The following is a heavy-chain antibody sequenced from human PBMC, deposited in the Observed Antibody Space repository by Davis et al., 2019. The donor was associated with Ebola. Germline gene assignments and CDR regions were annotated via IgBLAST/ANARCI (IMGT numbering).Heavy chain of an antibody. CDR3: ARVGKGRSWYGGTPLDY. Sequence: GESLKISCAASGFTFSSYAMSWVRQAPGKGLEWVSYISSSSNTIYYADSVKGLFNIARDNGKNSMYLKMNILRDEDTAVYYCARVGKGRSWYGGTPLDYWGQGTLVTVSS. CDR1: GFTFSSYA. D-gene: IGHD6-13*01. CDR2: ISSSSNTI. J-gene: IGHJ4*02. V-gene: IGHV3-48*02.